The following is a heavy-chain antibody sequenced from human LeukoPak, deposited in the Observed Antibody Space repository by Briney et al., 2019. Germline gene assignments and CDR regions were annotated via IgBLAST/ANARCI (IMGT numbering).Heavy chain of an antibody. CDR1: GYSISSGYY. J-gene: IGHJ4*02. CDR2: IYYSGST. CDR3: ARVYCGGDCYLDY. V-gene: IGHV4-38-2*02. D-gene: IGHD2-21*02. Sequence: SETLSLTCTVSGYSISSGYYWGWIRQPPGKGLEWIGSIYYSGSTYYNPSLKSRVTISVDTSKNQFSLKLSSVTAADTAVYYCARVYCGGDCYLDYWGQGTLVTVSS.